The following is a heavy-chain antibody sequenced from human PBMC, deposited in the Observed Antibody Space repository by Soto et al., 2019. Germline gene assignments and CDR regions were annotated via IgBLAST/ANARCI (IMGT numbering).Heavy chain of an antibody. J-gene: IGHJ2*01. CDR2: IYSGGST. D-gene: IGHD5-12*01. CDR1: GFTFSSYS. V-gene: IGHV3-66*01. Sequence: PGGSLRLSCAASGFTFSSYSMHWVRQAPGKGLEWVSVIYSGGSTYYADSVKGRFTISRDNSKNTLYLQMNSLRAEDTAVYYCAPHLGLDIVATGPNRYFDLWGRGTLVTVSS. CDR3: APHLGLDIVATGPNRYFDL.